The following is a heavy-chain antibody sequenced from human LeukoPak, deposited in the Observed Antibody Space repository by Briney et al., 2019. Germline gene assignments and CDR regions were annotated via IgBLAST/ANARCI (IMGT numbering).Heavy chain of an antibody. J-gene: IGHJ4*02. Sequence: ASVKVSCKASGGTFSSYAISWVRQAPGQGLEWMGGIIPIFGTANYAQKFQGRVTITTDESTSTAYMELSSLRSEDTAVYYCARDRRGSNHFDYWGQGTLVTVSS. D-gene: IGHD1-14*01. CDR1: GGTFSSYA. V-gene: IGHV1-69*05. CDR2: IIPIFGTA. CDR3: ARDRRGSNHFDY.